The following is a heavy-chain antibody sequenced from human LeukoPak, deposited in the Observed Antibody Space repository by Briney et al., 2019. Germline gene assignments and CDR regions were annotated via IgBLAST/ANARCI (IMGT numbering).Heavy chain of an antibody. Sequence: GGSLILSCAASGFTISSSAMSWVRQAPGKGLEWVSAISGSDNNIYYADSVKGRFTISRDSSKNTPYLQMNSLRVEDTAVYYCAKRTVTFDYWGQGTLVTVPS. V-gene: IGHV3-23*01. CDR3: AKRTVTFDY. CDR2: ISGSDNNI. J-gene: IGHJ4*02. D-gene: IGHD4-17*01. CDR1: GFTISSSA.